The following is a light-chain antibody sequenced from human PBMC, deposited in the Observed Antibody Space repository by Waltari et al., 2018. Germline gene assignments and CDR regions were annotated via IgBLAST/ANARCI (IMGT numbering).Light chain of an antibody. CDR1: QGISSY. J-gene: IGKJ4*01. V-gene: IGKV1-9*01. CDR3: QELNTYPQSLT. Sequence: QSPSFLSASIGDRVTITCRASQGISSYLAWYQQKPGKAPKLLIYAASTLQSGVPSRFSGSGSGTEFTLTISSLQPEDFATYYCQELNTYPQSLTFGGGTKVEI. CDR2: AAS.